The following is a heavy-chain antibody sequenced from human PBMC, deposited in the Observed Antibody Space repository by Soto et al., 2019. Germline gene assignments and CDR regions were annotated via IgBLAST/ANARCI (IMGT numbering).Heavy chain of an antibody. D-gene: IGHD2-15*01. J-gene: IGHJ5*02. CDR2: ISAYNGNT. CDR3: ARDRFSCSGGSCYPRGTWFDP. CDR1: GYTFTSYS. V-gene: IGHV1-18*04. Sequence: ASVKVSCKASGYTFTSYSISWVRQAPGQGLEWMGWISAYNGNTNYAQKLQGRVTMTTDTSTSTAYMELRSLRSDDTAVYYCARDRFSCSGGSCYPRGTWFDPWGQGTLVTVSS.